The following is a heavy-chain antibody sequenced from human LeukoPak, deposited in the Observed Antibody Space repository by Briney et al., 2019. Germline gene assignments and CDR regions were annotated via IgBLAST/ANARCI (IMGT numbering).Heavy chain of an antibody. V-gene: IGHV1-2*02. J-gene: IGHJ4*02. CDR1: GYTFSGHY. CDR3: ARVVGFGDYPFDY. D-gene: IGHD4-17*01. CDR2: IYPNSGGT. Sequence: ASVKVSCKASGYTFSGHYMHWVRQAPGQGLEWMGWIYPNSGGTNYAQKFQGRVTMTRDTSISTAYMELRRLKSDDTAMYYCARVVGFGDYPFDYWGQGSLVTVSS.